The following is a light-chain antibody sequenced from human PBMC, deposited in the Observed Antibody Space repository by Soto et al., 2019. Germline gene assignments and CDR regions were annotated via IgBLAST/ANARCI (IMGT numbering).Light chain of an antibody. Sequence: DIQLTQSPSFLSASVGDRVTVTCRSSQDIGRYLAWYQQKPGKAPKILIYGASTLQSGVPPRFGGSGSGTAFTLTISSLQPEDSATYFCQQVHDYPITFGGGTKVEIK. CDR3: QQVHDYPIT. CDR1: QDIGRY. V-gene: IGKV1-9*01. J-gene: IGKJ4*01. CDR2: GAS.